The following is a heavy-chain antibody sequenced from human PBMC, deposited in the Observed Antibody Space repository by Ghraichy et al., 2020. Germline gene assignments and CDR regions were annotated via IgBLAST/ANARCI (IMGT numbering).Heavy chain of an antibody. Sequence: ASVKVSCKASGYTFTGYYMHWVRQAPGPGLEWMGRINPNSGGTNYAQKFQGRVTMTRDTSISTAYMELSRLRSDDTAVYYCARLPGDYYYGMDVWGQGTTVTVSS. CDR3: ARLPGDYYYGMDV. V-gene: IGHV1-2*06. CDR2: INPNSGGT. D-gene: IGHD1-14*01. J-gene: IGHJ6*02. CDR1: GYTFTGYY.